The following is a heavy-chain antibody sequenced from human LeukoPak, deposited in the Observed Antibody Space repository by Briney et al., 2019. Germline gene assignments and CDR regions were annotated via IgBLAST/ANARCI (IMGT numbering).Heavy chain of an antibody. D-gene: IGHD4-11*01. CDR1: GGSISSGSYY. CDR3: ARESRLHSWATDAFDI. Sequence: SETLSLTCTVSGGSISSGSYYWSWIRQPAGKGLEWIGRIYTSGSTNYNPSLKSRVTISVDTSKNQFSLKLSSVTAADTAVYYCARESRLHSWATDAFDIWGQGTMVTVSS. V-gene: IGHV4-61*02. J-gene: IGHJ3*02. CDR2: IYTSGST.